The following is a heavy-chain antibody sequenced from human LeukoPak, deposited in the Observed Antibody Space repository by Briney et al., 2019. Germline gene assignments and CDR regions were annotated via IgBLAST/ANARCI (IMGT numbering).Heavy chain of an antibody. Sequence: SETLSLTCDVSGVSINTCCYYWTWIRQPPGKGLEWIGYKYYSGSTRYNSSLRSRLTISLDSSKNQFSLRLTSVTAADTAVYYCARGRSYGFDFDSWGPGTLVIASS. CDR1: GVSINTCCYY. D-gene: IGHD5-18*01. V-gene: IGHV4-61*01. CDR3: ARGRSYGFDFDS. CDR2: KYYSGST. J-gene: IGHJ4*02.